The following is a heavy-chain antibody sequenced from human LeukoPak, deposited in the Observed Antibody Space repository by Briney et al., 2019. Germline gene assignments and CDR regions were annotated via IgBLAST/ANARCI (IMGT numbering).Heavy chain of an antibody. CDR1: GFTFSSYA. CDR3: AKEDYDGSGSYLGH. CDR2: ISGSGGST. Sequence: GGSLRLSCAASGFTFSSYAMSWVRQAPGKGLEWVSEISGSGGSTFFADSVKGRFTISRDNSKNTLSLQMNSLRDEDTAVYYCAKEDYDGSGSYLGHWGQGTLVTVSS. V-gene: IGHV3-23*01. J-gene: IGHJ4*02. D-gene: IGHD3-10*01.